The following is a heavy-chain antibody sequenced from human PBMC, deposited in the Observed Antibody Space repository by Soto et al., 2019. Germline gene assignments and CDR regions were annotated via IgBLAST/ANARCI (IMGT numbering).Heavy chain of an antibody. V-gene: IGHV3-53*01. CDR3: ASLGYSDSSFAFDF. Sequence: PGGSLRLSCAASGFTVSSNYMSWVRQAPGKGLEWVSVIYSGGSTYYADSVKGRFTISRDNSKNTLYLQMNSLRAGDTAVYYCASLGYSDSSFAFDFWGQGTMVTVSS. D-gene: IGHD5-12*01. CDR2: IYSGGST. CDR1: GFTVSSNY. J-gene: IGHJ3*01.